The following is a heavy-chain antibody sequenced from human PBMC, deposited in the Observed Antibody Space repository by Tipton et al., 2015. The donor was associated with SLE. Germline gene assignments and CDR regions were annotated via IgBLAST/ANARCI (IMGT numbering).Heavy chain of an antibody. CDR1: GDSVSSNSAA. Sequence: GLVKPSQTLSLTCAISGDSVSSNSAAWNWIRQSPSRGLEWLGRTYYRSKWYNDYAVSVKSRITINPDTSKNQFSLQLNSVTPEDTAVYYCAREGLGGSGSYYPNYYYYYYLDVSCKGTTVNDSS. CDR2: TYYRSKWYN. J-gene: IGHJ6*03. V-gene: IGHV6-1*01. D-gene: IGHD3-10*01. CDR3: AREGLGGSGSYYPNYYYYYYLDV.